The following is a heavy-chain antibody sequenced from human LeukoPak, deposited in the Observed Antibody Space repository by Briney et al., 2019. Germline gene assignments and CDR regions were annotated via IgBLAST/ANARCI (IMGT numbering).Heavy chain of an antibody. Sequence: PGGSLSLSCTASGFTFSAYAMHWVRQAPGKGLEWVAVISYGETNYYYAESVKGRFSISRDDSKNTLVLQMNSLTTEDTGVYYCARARTGSYYSTFEHWGPGTLVSVSS. CDR2: ISYGETNY. J-gene: IGHJ1*01. V-gene: IGHV3-30*04. D-gene: IGHD3-10*01. CDR3: ARARTGSYYSTFEH. CDR1: GFTFSAYA.